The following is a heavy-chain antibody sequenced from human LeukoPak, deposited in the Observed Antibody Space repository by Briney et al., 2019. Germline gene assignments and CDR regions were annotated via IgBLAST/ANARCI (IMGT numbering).Heavy chain of an antibody. V-gene: IGHV1-46*01. CDR2: INPTGGST. Sequence: ASVKVSCKASGYTFTSYYMHWVRQAPGQGLEWMGLINPTGGSTGYAQKFQGRVTMTRDMSTSTDYMELSSLRSEDTAIYYCTRDNSVGDNAWWFDPWGQGTLVTVSS. CDR1: GYTFTSYY. CDR3: TRDNSVGDNAWWFDP. D-gene: IGHD1-26*01. J-gene: IGHJ5*02.